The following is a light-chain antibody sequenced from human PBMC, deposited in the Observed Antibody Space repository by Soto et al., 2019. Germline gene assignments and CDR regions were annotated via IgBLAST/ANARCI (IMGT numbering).Light chain of an antibody. CDR2: AAS. J-gene: IGKJ1*01. V-gene: IGKV1-27*01. Sequence: DVQMTQAPSSLSASVGDRVTITCRASQGISNYLAWYQQKPGKVPKLLIYAASILQSGVPSRFSGSGSGTDFTLTISRLEPEDFALYYCQQYGSTPRTFGQGTKVEIK. CDR1: QGISNY. CDR3: QQYGSTPRT.